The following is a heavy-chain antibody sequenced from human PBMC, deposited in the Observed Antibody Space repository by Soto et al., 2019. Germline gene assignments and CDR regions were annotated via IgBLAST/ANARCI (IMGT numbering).Heavy chain of an antibody. J-gene: IGHJ6*02. V-gene: IGHV1-58*02. D-gene: IGHD3-22*01. CDR2: IVVGSGNT. Sequence: SVKVSCKASGYTFTSYGISWVRQAPGQRLEWIGWIVVGSGNTNYAQKFQERVTITRDMSTSTAYMELSSLRSEDTAVYYCATSGYLTYYYYGMDVWGQGTTVTVSS. CDR3: ATSGYLTYYYYGMDV. CDR1: GYTFTSYG.